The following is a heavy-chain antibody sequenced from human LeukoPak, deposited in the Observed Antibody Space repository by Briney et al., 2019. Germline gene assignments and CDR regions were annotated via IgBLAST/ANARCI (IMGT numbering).Heavy chain of an antibody. CDR2: INHSGST. V-gene: IGHV4-34*01. Sequence: PSETLSLTCAVYGGSFSGYSWSWIRQPPGKGLEWIGEINHSGSTNYNPSLKSRVTISVDTSKNQFSLKLSSVTAADTAVYYCATDHDVGPFDYWGQGTLVTVSS. CDR1: GGSFSGYS. J-gene: IGHJ4*02. CDR3: ATDHDVGPFDY.